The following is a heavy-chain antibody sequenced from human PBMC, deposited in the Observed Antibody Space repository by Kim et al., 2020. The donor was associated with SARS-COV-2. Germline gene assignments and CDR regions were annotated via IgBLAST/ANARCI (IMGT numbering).Heavy chain of an antibody. CDR3: VGERARAQYFDL. J-gene: IGHJ2*01. Sequence: ASVKVSCKASGYTFINYYFHWVRQAPGQGLEWMGIVTPGDGDTSYTQKFQGRVTMTRDTSTSTVFMELGSLTSEDTAVYYCVGERARAQYFDLWGRGTLVTVSS. CDR2: VTPGDGDT. V-gene: IGHV1-46*01. CDR1: GYTFINYY.